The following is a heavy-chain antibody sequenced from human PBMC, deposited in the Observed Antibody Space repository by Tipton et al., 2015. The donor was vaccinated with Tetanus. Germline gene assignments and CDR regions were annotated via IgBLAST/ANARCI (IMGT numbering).Heavy chain of an antibody. Sequence: QSGAEVKKPGASVKVSCKASGYYFIDFGISWVRQAPGQGLEWMGWISAYTGKTKVALNLQGRVTMTTDTSVSTAYMDLRSLRSDDTAVYYCARVQEQRIYYYGMDVWGQGTPVTVSS. CDR1: GYYFIDFG. J-gene: IGHJ6*02. V-gene: IGHV1-18*01. CDR2: ISAYTGKT. CDR3: ARVQEQRIYYYGMDV. D-gene: IGHD6-25*01.